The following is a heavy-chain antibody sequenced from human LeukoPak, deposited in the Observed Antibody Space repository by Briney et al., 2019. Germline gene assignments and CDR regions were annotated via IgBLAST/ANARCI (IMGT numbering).Heavy chain of an antibody. CDR1: GGFISSYY. CDR2: VYISGST. CDR3: ARDPGRPGYSSGWLYNWFDP. Sequence: AETLSLICTVSGGFISSYYWCWIRQPAGKGLEWLGRVYISGSTNYNPPLKGRVTMSVATPKKHCFLKLSAVTAAAKADYYWARDPGRPGYSSGWLYNWFDPCGQGTLVTVSS. V-gene: IGHV4-4*07. D-gene: IGHD6-19*01. J-gene: IGHJ5*02.